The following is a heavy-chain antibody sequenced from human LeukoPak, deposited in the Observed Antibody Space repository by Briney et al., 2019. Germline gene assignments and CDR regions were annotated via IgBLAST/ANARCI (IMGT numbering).Heavy chain of an antibody. J-gene: IGHJ4*02. Sequence: GGSLRLSCAASGFTFSSYWMHWVRQAPGKGLVWVSRINSDGSSTSYADSVKGRFTISRDNAKNTLYLQMNSLRAEDTAVNYCATLKKVAFGMNYWGQGTLVTVSS. CDR3: ATLKKVAFGMNY. V-gene: IGHV3-74*01. D-gene: IGHD3-10*01. CDR1: GFTFSSYW. CDR2: INSDGSST.